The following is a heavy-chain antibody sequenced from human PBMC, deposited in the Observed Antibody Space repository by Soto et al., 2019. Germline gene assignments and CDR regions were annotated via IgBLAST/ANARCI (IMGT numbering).Heavy chain of an antibody. D-gene: IGHD1-26*01. CDR2: IYYSGST. V-gene: IGHV4-61*01. J-gene: IGHJ4*02. CDR1: GGSVSSGSYY. CDR3: ARDNRGSFPPSSFDY. Sequence: SETLSLTCTVSGGSVSSGSYYWSWIRQPPGKGLEWIGYIYYSGSTNYNPSLKSRVTISVDTSKNQFSLKLSSVTAADTAVYYCARDNRGSFPPSSFDYWGQGTLVTVSS.